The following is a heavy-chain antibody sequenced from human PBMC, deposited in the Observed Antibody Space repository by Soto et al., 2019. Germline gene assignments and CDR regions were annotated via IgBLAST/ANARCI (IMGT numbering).Heavy chain of an antibody. CDR1: GGSISSSSYY. V-gene: IGHV4-39*01. Sequence: SETLSLTCTVSGGSISSSSYYWGWIRQPPGKGLGWIGSIYYSGSTYYNPSLKSRVTISVDTSKNQFSLKLSSVTAADTAVYYCASQSWGGWLNYYYYMDVWGKGTTVTV. J-gene: IGHJ6*03. CDR2: IYYSGST. D-gene: IGHD3-9*01. CDR3: ASQSWGGWLNYYYYMDV.